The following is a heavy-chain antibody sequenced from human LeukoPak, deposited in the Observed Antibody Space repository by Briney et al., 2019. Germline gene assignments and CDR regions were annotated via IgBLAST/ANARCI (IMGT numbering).Heavy chain of an antibody. CDR2: VNYNGS. CDR3: ARDLGSWSYYFDY. CDR1: GGSFSGYF. D-gene: IGHD6-13*01. Sequence: TSETLSLTCAVYGGSFSGYFWSWIRQPPGKGLEWIGEVNYNGSNYNPSLKSRVTISVDTSKNQFSLKLSSVTAADTAVYYCARDLGSWSYYFDYWGQGTLVTVSS. V-gene: IGHV4-34*01. J-gene: IGHJ4*02.